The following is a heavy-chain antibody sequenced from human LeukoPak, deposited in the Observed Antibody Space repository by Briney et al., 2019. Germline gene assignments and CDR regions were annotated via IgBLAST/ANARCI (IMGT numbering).Heavy chain of an antibody. CDR1: GFTFSSYW. J-gene: IGHJ4*02. CDR2: ISKDANKK. CDR3: GKDSKKWSIDS. D-gene: IGHD2-15*01. V-gene: IGHV3-30*18. Sequence: RTGGSLRLSCAASGFTFSSYWMSWVRQAPGKGLEWVAVISKDANKKYYADSVKGRFTISRDNSKNTLYLQMNSLRPEDTAVFYCGKDSKKWSIDSWGQGTLVTVSS.